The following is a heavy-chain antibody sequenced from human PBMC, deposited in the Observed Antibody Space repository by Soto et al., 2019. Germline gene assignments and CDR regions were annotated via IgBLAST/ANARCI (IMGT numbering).Heavy chain of an antibody. J-gene: IGHJ6*02. D-gene: IGHD3-3*01. CDR3: ARTNYDFWSGSGVGMDL. CDR1: GYTFTSYG. CDR2: ISAYNGNT. Sequence: QVQLVQSGAEVKKPGASVKVSCKASGYTFTSYGISWVRQAPGQGLEWMGWISAYNGNTNYAQKLQGRVTMTTDTSTRTAYMELRSLRSDDTAVYYCARTNYDFWSGSGVGMDLWGQGTTVTVSS. V-gene: IGHV1-18*01.